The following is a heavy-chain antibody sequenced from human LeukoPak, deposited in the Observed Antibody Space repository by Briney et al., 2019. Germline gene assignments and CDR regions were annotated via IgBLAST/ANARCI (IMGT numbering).Heavy chain of an antibody. CDR3: ASRAPGYYYGMDV. CDR1: GGSFSGYY. V-gene: IGHV4-34*01. CDR2: INHSGGT. J-gene: IGHJ6*02. Sequence: PSETLSLTCAVYGGSFSGYYWSWIRQPPGKGLEWIGEINHSGGTNYNPSLKSRVTISVDTYKNQFSLKLSSVTAADKAVYYCASRAPGYYYGMDVWGQGTTATVSS.